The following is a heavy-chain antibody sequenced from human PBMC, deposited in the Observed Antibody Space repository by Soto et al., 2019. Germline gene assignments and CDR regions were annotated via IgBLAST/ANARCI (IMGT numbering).Heavy chain of an antibody. V-gene: IGHV3-20*03. D-gene: IGHD3-10*01. Sequence: DSVKGRFTISRDNAKNSLYLQMNSLRAEDTALYYCAGDRNHFGSGSLFDSWGQGTLVTVSS. CDR3: AGDRNHFGSGSLFDS. J-gene: IGHJ4*02.